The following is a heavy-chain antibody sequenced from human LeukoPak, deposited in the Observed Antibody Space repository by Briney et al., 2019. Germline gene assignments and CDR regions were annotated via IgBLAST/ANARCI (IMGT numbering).Heavy chain of an antibody. V-gene: IGHV1-46*01. CDR1: GYTFTSYY. D-gene: IGHD2-2*01. J-gene: IGHJ4*02. CDR3: ARESAVVVPAAAFDY. CDR2: INPSGGST. Sequence: ASVKVSCKASGYTFTSYYMHWVRQAPGQGLEWMGIINPSGGSTSYAQKFQGRVTMTRDTSTSTAYMELRSLRSDDTAVYYCARESAVVVPAAAFDYWGQGTLVTVSS.